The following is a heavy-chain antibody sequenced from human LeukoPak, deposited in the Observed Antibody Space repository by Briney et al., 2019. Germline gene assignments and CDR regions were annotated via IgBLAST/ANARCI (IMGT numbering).Heavy chain of an antibody. V-gene: IGHV3-21*01. CDR3: ARDAKAHCGGDCYLKQ. J-gene: IGHJ1*01. D-gene: IGHD2-21*02. CDR2: NSSSSSYI. Sequence: GGSLRLSCAASRFTFSSYSTNWVRQAPGKGLEWVSSNSSSSSYIYYADSVKGRFTISRDNAKNSLYLQMNSLRAEDTAVYYCARDAKAHCGGDCYLKQWGQGTLVTVSS. CDR1: RFTFSSYS.